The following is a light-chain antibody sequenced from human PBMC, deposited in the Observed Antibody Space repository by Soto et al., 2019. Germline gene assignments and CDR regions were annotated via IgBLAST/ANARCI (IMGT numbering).Light chain of an antibody. CDR3: HQRSKWPLT. CDR1: QSVRSY. V-gene: IGKV3-11*01. Sequence: EIVLTQSPATLSLSPGERATLSCRASQSVRSYLAWYRQKPGQAPRLLIYDASNRATDIPARFSGSGSGTDFTLTISSLDPEDSAVYYCHQRSKWPLTFGGGTKVDIK. CDR2: DAS. J-gene: IGKJ4*01.